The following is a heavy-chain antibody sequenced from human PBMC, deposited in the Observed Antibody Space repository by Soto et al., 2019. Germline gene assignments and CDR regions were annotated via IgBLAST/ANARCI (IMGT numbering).Heavy chain of an antibody. J-gene: IGHJ4*02. D-gene: IGHD2-15*01. CDR1: GGSISSYY. CDR3: ARVARWIDY. CDR2: IYYSGST. V-gene: IGHV4-59*01. Sequence: SETLSLTCTVSGGSISSYYWSWIRQPPGKGLEWIGYIYYSGSTNCNPSLKSRVTISVDTSKNQFSLKLSSVTAADTAVYYCARVARWIDYWGQGTLVTVSS.